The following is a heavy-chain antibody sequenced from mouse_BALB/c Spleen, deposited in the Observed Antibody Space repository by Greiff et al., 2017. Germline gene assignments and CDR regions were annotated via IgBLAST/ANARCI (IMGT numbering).Heavy chain of an antibody. CDR3: ARSTMTYYYAMDY. D-gene: IGHD2-4*01. CDR1: GFTFSSFG. Sequence: EVKVEESGGGLVQPGGSRKLSCAASGFTFSSFGMNWVRQAPEKGLEWVAYISSGSSTIYYADTVKGRFTISRDNPKNTLFLQMTSLRSEDTAMYYCARSTMTYYYAMDYWGQGTSVTVSS. V-gene: IGHV5-17*02. J-gene: IGHJ4*01. CDR2: ISSGSSTI.